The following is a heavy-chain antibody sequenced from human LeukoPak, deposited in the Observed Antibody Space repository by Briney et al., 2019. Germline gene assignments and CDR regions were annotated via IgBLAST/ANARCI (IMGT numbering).Heavy chain of an antibody. CDR1: GGTFSSYA. V-gene: IGHV1-69*01. CDR2: IIPIFGTA. J-gene: IGHJ4*02. D-gene: IGHD7-27*01. CDR3: ARGPPNWGYDY. Sequence: ASVKVSCKTSGGTFSSYAINWVRQAPGQGLEWMGGIIPIFGTANYAQKFQGRVTITADESTSTVNMELSSLRSDDTAVYYCARGPPNWGYDYWGPGTLVTVSS.